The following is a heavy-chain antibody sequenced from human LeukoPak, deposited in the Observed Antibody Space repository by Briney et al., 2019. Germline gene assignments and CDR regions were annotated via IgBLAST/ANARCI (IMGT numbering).Heavy chain of an antibody. CDR2: ISYDGSNK. CDR3: ARIRYCTNGVCYREYYFDY. J-gene: IGHJ4*02. D-gene: IGHD2-8*01. CDR1: GFTFSSYG. V-gene: IGHV3-30*03. Sequence: GGSLRLSCAASGFTFSSYGMHWVRQAPGKGLEWVAVISYDGSNKYYADSVKGRFTISRDNSKNSLYLQMNSLRAEDTALYYCARIRYCTNGVCYREYYFDYWGQGTLVTVSS.